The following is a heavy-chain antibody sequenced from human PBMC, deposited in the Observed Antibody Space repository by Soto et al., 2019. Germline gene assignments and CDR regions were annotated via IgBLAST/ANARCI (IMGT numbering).Heavy chain of an antibody. J-gene: IGHJ4*02. CDR2: IYHSGRT. D-gene: IGHD2-2*01. CDR3: ARDQSSTSCYDH. Sequence: SETLSLTCNVSGYSISSGYYWGWIRQPPGKGLEWIGSIYHSGRTYYNPPLKSRVTISVDTSKNQFSLRLSSVTAADTAVYYCARDQSSTSCYDHWGQGTLVTVSS. V-gene: IGHV4-38-2*02. CDR1: GYSISSGYY.